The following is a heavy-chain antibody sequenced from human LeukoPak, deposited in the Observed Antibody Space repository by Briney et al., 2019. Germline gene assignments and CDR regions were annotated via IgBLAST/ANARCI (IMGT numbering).Heavy chain of an antibody. CDR3: ATLDDFWTGMGAFDI. D-gene: IGHD3-3*01. J-gene: IGHJ3*02. CDR1: GGTFSSYA. V-gene: IGHV1-69*13. Sequence: SVKVSCKASGGTFSSYAISWVRQAPGQGLEWMGGIIPIFGTANYAQKFQGRVTITADESTSTAYMELSSLRSEGTAVYYCATLDDFWTGMGAFDIWGQGTMVTVSS. CDR2: IIPIFGTA.